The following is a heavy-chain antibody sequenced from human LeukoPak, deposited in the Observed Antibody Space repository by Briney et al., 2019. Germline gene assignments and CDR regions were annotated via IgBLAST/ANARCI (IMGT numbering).Heavy chain of an antibody. J-gene: IGHJ4*02. V-gene: IGHV4-30-4*07. CDR2: IYYSGST. CDR3: ARLIGLGEVSPYFDS. CDR1: GGSISSGGYS. D-gene: IGHD3-16*02. Sequence: PSETLSLTCAVSGGSISSGGYSWSWIRQPPGKGLEWIGYIYYSGSTYYNPSLKSRVTISVGTSKSQLSLRLKSVTAPDTAVYYCARLIGLGEVSPYFDSWGQGRLVTVSS.